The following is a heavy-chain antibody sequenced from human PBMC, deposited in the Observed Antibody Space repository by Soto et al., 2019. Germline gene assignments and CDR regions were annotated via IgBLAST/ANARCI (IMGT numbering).Heavy chain of an antibody. D-gene: IGHD1-20*01. Sequence: LSLTCTVSGGSISTYYWSWIRQPPGKGLEWLGYIYYNGNSYYNPSLNSRLTMSVDTSKNQFSLRLSSATAADTAVYYCAREQYNWKIWGQGTLVTVSS. J-gene: IGHJ4*02. V-gene: IGHV4-59*01. CDR1: GGSISTYY. CDR2: IYYNGNS. CDR3: AREQYNWKI.